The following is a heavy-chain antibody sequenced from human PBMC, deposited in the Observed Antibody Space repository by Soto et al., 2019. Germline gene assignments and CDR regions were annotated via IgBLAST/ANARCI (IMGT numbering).Heavy chain of an antibody. V-gene: IGHV4-59*01. CDR1: GGSISGYY. CDR2: VYYSGGA. CDR3: TRDGDGRMTTNPYYYYGMDV. D-gene: IGHD2-21*02. J-gene: IGHJ6*02. Sequence: TSETLSLTCTVSGGSISGYYWSWIRQPPGKGLEWIGNVYYSGGAKYNPSVKRRVSISVDTSKKQFSLNLSSVTAADTAVYYCTRDGDGRMTTNPYYYYGMDVWGPGSTVTVSS.